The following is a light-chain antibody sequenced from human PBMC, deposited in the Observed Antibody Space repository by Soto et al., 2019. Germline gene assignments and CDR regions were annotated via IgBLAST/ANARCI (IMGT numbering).Light chain of an antibody. V-gene: IGKV3-11*01. CDR1: QSVGRY. CDR3: QQRSNWWT. Sequence: EIVLTQSPATLSLSPGERATLSCRASQSVGRYLAWYQQKPGQAPRLLIYGAFNRATGIPARFSGSGSGTDFTLTISSLEPEDFAIYYCQQRSNWWTFGQGTKVEIK. J-gene: IGKJ1*01. CDR2: GAF.